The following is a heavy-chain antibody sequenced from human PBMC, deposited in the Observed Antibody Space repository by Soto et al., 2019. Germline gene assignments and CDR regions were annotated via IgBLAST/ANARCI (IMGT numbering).Heavy chain of an antibody. CDR3: ARPRGPRGYDLIDY. V-gene: IGHV3-21*02. Sequence: EVQVVESGGGLVKPGGSLRLACAASGFPFSSFSWNWVRQAPGKGLEWVSSISPGGNSVYYGDSVKGRFTISRDNAKNSLYLQMNNLRAEDAAVYYCARPRGPRGYDLIDYWGQGTLVTVSS. CDR1: GFPFSSFS. J-gene: IGHJ4*02. CDR2: ISPGGNSV. D-gene: IGHD5-12*01.